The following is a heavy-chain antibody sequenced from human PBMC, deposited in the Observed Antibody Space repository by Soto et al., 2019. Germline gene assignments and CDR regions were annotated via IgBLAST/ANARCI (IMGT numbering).Heavy chain of an antibody. V-gene: IGHV1-3*01. CDR2: INAGNGNT. CDR3: AKDPSYYGTYV. CDR1: GHTFTSYA. J-gene: IGHJ6*02. Sequence: ASVKVSCKASGHTFTSYAMHWVRQAPGQRLEWMGWINAGNGNTKYSQKFQGRVTITGDTSASTAYMELSSLRSENTAVYYCAKDPSYYGTYVWGQGTTVTVSS.